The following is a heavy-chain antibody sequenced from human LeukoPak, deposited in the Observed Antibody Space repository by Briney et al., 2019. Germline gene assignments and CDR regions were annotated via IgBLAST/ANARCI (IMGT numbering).Heavy chain of an antibody. D-gene: IGHD3-22*01. Sequence: ASVKVSCKASGYTFSGYYMHWVRQAPGQGREGMGWINPNSGDTNYAQKFQGRVTLTRDTSISTAYMELSRLRSDDTAVYYCARYYYDSSGPGVYYFDYWGQGTLVTVSS. CDR2: INPNSGDT. CDR3: ARYYYDSSGPGVYYFDY. CDR1: GYTFSGYY. V-gene: IGHV1-2*02. J-gene: IGHJ4*02.